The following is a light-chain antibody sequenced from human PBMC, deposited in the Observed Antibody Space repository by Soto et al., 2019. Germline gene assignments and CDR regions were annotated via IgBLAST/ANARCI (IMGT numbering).Light chain of an antibody. Sequence: DIQMTQSPFSLSASVGDRVTITCRASEGVRNQLGWFQQKPGKAPKSLIYDASSLQSGVPSRFSGSGSGTDSPLTINSPQPEDFATYYCQQYNDHPFTFGPGTKVDI. V-gene: IGKV1-16*01. J-gene: IGKJ3*01. CDR1: EGVRNQ. CDR3: QQYNDHPFT. CDR2: DAS.